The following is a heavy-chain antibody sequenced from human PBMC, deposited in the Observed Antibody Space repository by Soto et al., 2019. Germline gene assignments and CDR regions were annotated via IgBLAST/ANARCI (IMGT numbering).Heavy chain of an antibody. Sequence: ASVKVSCKASGYTFTGYYMHWVRQAPGQGLEWMGWINPNSGGTNYAREFQGRVTMTRDTSISTAYMELSRLRSDDTAVYYCARDGVIVVVTASGWFDPWGQGTLVTVSS. D-gene: IGHD2-2*01. CDR3: ARDGVIVVVTASGWFDP. J-gene: IGHJ5*02. CDR2: INPNSGGT. CDR1: GYTFTGYY. V-gene: IGHV1-2*02.